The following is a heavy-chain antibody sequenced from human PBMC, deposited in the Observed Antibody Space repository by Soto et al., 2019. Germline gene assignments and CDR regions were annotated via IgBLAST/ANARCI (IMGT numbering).Heavy chain of an antibody. D-gene: IGHD4-4*01. CDR3: AKDSNKYSSSLRGRYFDY. J-gene: IGHJ4*02. CDR1: GFPFSSYV. Sequence: GGSLRLSCAASGFPFSSYVMSWVRQAPGKGLEWVSGISGGGSNTFYADYVKSRFTISRDNSKNTLLLQMNSLGAEDKAVYYCAKDSNKYSSSLRGRYFDYWGQGIGVTVSS. V-gene: IGHV3-23*01. CDR2: ISGGGSNT.